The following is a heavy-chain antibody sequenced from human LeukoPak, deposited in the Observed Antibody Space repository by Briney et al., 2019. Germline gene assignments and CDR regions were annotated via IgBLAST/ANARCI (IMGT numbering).Heavy chain of an antibody. V-gene: IGHV4-59*01. CDR1: SGSISSYY. CDR3: ARGRIAAAGTGAFEI. Sequence: SETLSLTCTVSSGSISSYYWSWIRQPPGKGLEWIGYIYYSGNTNYNPSLKSRVTISADMSKNQFSLNLSSVTTADTAVYYCARGRIAAAGTGAFEIWGQGTMVTVSS. D-gene: IGHD6-13*01. CDR2: IYYSGNT. J-gene: IGHJ3*02.